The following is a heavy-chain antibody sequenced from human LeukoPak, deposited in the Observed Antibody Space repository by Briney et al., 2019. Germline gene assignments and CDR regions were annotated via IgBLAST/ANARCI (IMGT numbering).Heavy chain of an antibody. CDR3: AKHRGQWSNFDF. D-gene: IGHD6-19*01. V-gene: IGHV4-4*02. J-gene: IGHJ4*02. CDR1: GDSITSSKW. Sequence: PSETLSLTCAVSGDSITSSKWWSWVRQSPEKGLEWIGEIYHTGATNYNPSLKSRVTMSVDKSKNQFFVNLSSVTAADTAVYYCAKHRGQWSNFDFWGQGTLVTVSS. CDR2: IYHTGAT.